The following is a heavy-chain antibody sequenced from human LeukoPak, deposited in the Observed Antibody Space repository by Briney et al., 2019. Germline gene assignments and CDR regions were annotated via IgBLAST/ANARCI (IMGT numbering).Heavy chain of an antibody. CDR1: ESIFTGSF. J-gene: IGHJ5*02. CDR3: VLTTFYYDSGTMKNNWYEP. Sequence: ASVKVSCKTSESIFTGSFIHWVRQAPGQGLEWMGWMKPDNGGTHYVQKFKDRVTLTSDTSVSTDNMELTRLRSDNTAVYHFVLTTFYYDSGTMKNNWYEPWGQRTLVTVSS. CDR2: MKPDNGGT. D-gene: IGHD3-10*01. V-gene: IGHV1-2*02.